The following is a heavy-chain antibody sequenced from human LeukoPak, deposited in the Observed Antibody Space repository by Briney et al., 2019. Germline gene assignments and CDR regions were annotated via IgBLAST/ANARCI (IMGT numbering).Heavy chain of an antibody. V-gene: IGHV4-4*07. J-gene: IGHJ4*02. D-gene: IGHD2-15*01. CDR2: IYASGST. Sequence: SETLSLTCTLSGGSIRRYSWSCVRQSAGKGVEWIGRIYASGSTTYNPTLKSRVTVSIDTSKNQFSLRLSSVTAAYTAIYYCARDVAALDYWGQGTLVTVSS. CDR3: ARDVAALDY. CDR1: GGSIRRYS.